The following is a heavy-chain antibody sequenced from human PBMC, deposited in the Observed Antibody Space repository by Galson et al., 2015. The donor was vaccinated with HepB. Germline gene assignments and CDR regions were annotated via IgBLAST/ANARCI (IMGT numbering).Heavy chain of an antibody. V-gene: IGHV3-23*01. D-gene: IGHD3-16*01. CDR1: GFTFSNYT. J-gene: IGHJ4*02. Sequence: SLRLSCAASGFTFSNYTMSWVRQAPGKGLEWVSSISAGGYTTYYADSVKGRFTISRDNSKNTLYLQMNSLRAEDTAIYYCARDTVLTMSDWGQGTLVTVSS. CDR2: ISAGGYTT. CDR3: ARDTVLTMSD.